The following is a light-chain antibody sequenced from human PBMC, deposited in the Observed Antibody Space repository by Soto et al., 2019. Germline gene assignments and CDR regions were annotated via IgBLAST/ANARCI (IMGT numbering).Light chain of an antibody. CDR3: QQYKNWWT. Sequence: EIEMTQSPATLSVSPGESATLSCRASESVSSQLAWFQQKPGQAPRLLIYGSSTRATGIPARFSGSGSGTEFTLTISSLQSEDFAVYYCQQYKNWWTFGQGTKVEIK. V-gene: IGKV3-15*01. CDR2: GSS. J-gene: IGKJ1*01. CDR1: ESVSSQ.